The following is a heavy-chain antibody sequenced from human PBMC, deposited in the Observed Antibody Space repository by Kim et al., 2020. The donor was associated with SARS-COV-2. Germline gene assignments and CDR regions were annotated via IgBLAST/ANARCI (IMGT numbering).Heavy chain of an antibody. Sequence: GSGRSTNYADSVKGRFTISRDNSKNTLYLQMNSLRAEDTAVYYCAKVVEFWGQGTLVTVSS. CDR3: AKVVEF. V-gene: IGHV3-23*01. J-gene: IGHJ4*02. CDR2: GSGRST. D-gene: IGHD1-26*01.